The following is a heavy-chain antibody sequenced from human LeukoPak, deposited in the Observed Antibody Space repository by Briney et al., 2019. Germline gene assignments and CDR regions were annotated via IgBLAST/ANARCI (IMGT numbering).Heavy chain of an antibody. V-gene: IGHV6-1*01. D-gene: IGHD3-10*01. Sequence: SQTLSLTCAISGDSVSSNSAAWNWIRQSPSRGLEWLGRTYYRSKWYNDYAVSVKSRITINPDTSKNQFSLQLNSVTPEDTAVYYCAREGRVRGVNSYYFDYWGQGTLVTVSS. CDR3: AREGRVRGVNSYYFDY. J-gene: IGHJ4*02. CDR1: GDSVSSNSAA. CDR2: TYYRSKWYN.